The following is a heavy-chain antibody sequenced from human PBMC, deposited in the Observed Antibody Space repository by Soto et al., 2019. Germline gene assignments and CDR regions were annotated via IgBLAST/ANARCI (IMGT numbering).Heavy chain of an antibody. CDR3: AIGFGDYGNWFDP. CDR2: IYYSGST. J-gene: IGHJ5*02. Sequence: SETLSLTCTVSGGSVSSNGYYWSWIRQSPGKGLEWLGYIYYSGSTSYNPSLKSRVTISVDTSKNQFSLNLYSVTAADTAVYYCAIGFGDYGNWFDPWGQGTLVTVPS. V-gene: IGHV4-61*08. CDR1: GGSVSSNGYY. D-gene: IGHD3-10*01.